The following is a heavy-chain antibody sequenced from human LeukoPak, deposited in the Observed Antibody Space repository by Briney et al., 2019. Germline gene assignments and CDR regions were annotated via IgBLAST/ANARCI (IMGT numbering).Heavy chain of an antibody. CDR1: RGSVNSNSYY. CDR2: IYYSGNT. CDR3: ASDHEVSSSSFDY. D-gene: IGHD6-6*01. Sequence: SETLSLTCTVSRGSVNSNSYYWGWIRQPPGKGLEWIGTIYYSGNTYYNPSLESRVTISVDTSKNQFSLKLTSVTAADTAVYYCASDHEVSSSSFDYWGQGTLVTVSS. V-gene: IGHV4-39*07. J-gene: IGHJ4*02.